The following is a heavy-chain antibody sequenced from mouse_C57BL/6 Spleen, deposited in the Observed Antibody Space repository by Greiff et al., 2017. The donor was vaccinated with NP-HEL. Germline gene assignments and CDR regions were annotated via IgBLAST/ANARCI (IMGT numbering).Heavy chain of an antibody. D-gene: IGHD4-1*01. V-gene: IGHV1-61*01. CDR2: IYPSDSET. CDR1: GYTFTSYW. Sequence: QVQLQQPGAELVRPGSSVKLSCKASGYTFTSYWMDWVKQRPGQGLEWIGNIYPSDSETNYNQKFKDKATLTVDKSSSTAYMQLSSLTSEDSAVYYCASGTGTVWYFDVWGTGTTVTVSS. J-gene: IGHJ1*03. CDR3: ASGTGTVWYFDV.